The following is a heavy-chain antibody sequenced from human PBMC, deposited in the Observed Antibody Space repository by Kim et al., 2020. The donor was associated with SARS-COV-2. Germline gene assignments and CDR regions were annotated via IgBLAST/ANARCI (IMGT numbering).Heavy chain of an antibody. J-gene: IGHJ4*02. CDR1: GFTFSSYG. V-gene: IGHV3-30*18. CDR2: ISYDGSNK. CDR3: AKPGIAVALPFDY. D-gene: IGHD6-19*01. Sequence: GGSLRLSCAASGFTFSSYGMHWVRQAPGKGLEWVAVISYDGSNKYYADSVKGRFTISRDNSKNTLYLQMNSLRAEDTAVYYCAKPGIAVALPFDYWGQGTLVTVSS.